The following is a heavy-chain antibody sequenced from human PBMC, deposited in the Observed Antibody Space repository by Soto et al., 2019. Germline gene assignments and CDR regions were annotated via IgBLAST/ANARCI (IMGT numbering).Heavy chain of an antibody. CDR2: IYYSGST. CDR3: GRGYCSGDSCYSRTFDY. J-gene: IGHJ4*02. CDR1: GSSISSYY. Sequence: TSETLSLTCTVSGSSISSYYWSWLREPPEKGLERIGYIYYSGSTTYNPSFKGRGTISEDTSKNQFSLKLSSVTAADTAVYYCGRGYCSGDSCYSRTFDYWGQGTLVTVSS. D-gene: IGHD2-15*01. V-gene: IGHV4-59*01.